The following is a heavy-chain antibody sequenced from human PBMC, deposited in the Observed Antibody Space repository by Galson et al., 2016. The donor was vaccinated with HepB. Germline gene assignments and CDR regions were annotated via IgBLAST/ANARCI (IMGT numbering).Heavy chain of an antibody. CDR1: GFTFSSYN. Sequence: SLRLSCATSGFTFSSYNIHWVRHVPGKGLEWVAVIWHDGSNKYYGDSVKGRFSISRDNSKNTLDLKMNSLRAEASALYFCARGACSSSSCYYFDCWGQGALVTVSS. CDR3: ARGACSSSSCYYFDC. J-gene: IGHJ4*02. V-gene: IGHV3-33*01. D-gene: IGHD2-15*01. CDR2: IWHDGSNK.